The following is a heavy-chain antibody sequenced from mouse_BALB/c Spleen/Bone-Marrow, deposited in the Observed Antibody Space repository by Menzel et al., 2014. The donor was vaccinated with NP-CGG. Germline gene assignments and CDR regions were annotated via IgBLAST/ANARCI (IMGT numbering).Heavy chain of an antibody. CDR2: ILPGSASN. D-gene: IGHD2-1*01. CDR1: GYTFSGYW. Sequence: QVQLQQSGAELMKPGASVKISCKATGYTFSGYWIEWVKQRPGHGLEWIGEILPGSASNKYNEKSKGKVTFIADTSSNTACLQLSSLTSEDSAVYYCARRYGKGWYFDVRGAGTTVTVSS. V-gene: IGHV1-9*01. CDR3: ARRYGKGWYFDV. J-gene: IGHJ1*01.